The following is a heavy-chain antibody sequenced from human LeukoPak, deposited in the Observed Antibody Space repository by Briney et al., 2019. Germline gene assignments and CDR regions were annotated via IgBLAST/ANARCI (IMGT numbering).Heavy chain of an antibody. D-gene: IGHD3-22*01. CDR2: ISYDGSNK. J-gene: IGHJ4*02. CDR1: GFTFSSYG. V-gene: IGHV3-30*03. Sequence: GRSLRLSCAASGFTFSSYGMHWVRQAPGKGLEWVAVISYDGSNKYYADSVKGRFTISRDNSKNTLYLQMNSLRAEDTAVYYCARTDRTYYYDSSGYFLDYWGQGTLVTVSS. CDR3: ARTDRTYYYDSSGYFLDY.